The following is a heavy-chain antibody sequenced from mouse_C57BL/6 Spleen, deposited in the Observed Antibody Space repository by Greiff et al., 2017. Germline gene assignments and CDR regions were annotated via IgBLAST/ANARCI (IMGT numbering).Heavy chain of an antibody. CDR2: IYPGDGDT. CDR1: GYAFSSSW. D-gene: IGHD2-4*01. J-gene: IGHJ2*01. CDR3: ARGDYESY. Sequence: QVQLKEPGPELVKPGASVKISCKASGYAFSSSWMNWVKQRPGKGLEWIGRIYPGDGDTNYNGKFKGKATLTADKSSSTAYMQLSSLTSEDSAVYFCARGDYESYWGQGTTLTVSS. V-gene: IGHV1-82*01.